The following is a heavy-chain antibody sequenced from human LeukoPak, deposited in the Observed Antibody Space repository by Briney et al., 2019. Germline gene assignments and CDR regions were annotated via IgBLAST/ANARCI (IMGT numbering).Heavy chain of an antibody. CDR1: GFTFSSYW. V-gene: IGHV3-7*01. D-gene: IGHD3-22*01. CDR2: IKQDGSEK. Sequence: GGSLRLSCAASGFTFSSYWMSWLRRAPGKAREWVANIKQDGSEKYYVDSVKGRFTISRDNAKNSLYLQMNSLRAEDTAVYYCARDYDYDKYYYYYMDVWGKGTTVTVSS. J-gene: IGHJ6*03. CDR3: ARDYDYDKYYYYYMDV.